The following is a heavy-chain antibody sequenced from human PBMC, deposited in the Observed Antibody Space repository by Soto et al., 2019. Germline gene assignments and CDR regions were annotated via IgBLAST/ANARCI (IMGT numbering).Heavy chain of an antibody. CDR2: IIPIFGTA. CDR1: GGTFSIYA. D-gene: IGHD2-21*02. Sequence: SVKVSCKASGGTFSIYAISWVLQAPGQGLEWMGGIIPIFGTANYAQKFQGRVTITADESTSTAYMELSSLRSEDTAVYYCASPYCGGDCYPGYYYYYGMDVWGQGTAVTVSS. J-gene: IGHJ6*02. CDR3: ASPYCGGDCYPGYYYYYGMDV. V-gene: IGHV1-69*13.